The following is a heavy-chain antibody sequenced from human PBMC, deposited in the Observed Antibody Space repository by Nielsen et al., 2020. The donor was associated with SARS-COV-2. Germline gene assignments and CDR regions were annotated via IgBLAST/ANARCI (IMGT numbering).Heavy chain of an antibody. D-gene: IGHD3-22*01. CDR3: ARAFRYDSSGHNQR. CDR2: IRSKANNYAT. J-gene: IGHJ1*01. Sequence: GESLKISCAASGFTFSGSAMHRVRQASGKGLEWVGRIRSKANNYATAYAASVKGRFTISRDDSQKTVFLQMNSLRTEDTAVYYCARAFRYDSSGHNQRWGQGTLVTVSS. CDR1: GFTFSGSA. V-gene: IGHV3-73*01.